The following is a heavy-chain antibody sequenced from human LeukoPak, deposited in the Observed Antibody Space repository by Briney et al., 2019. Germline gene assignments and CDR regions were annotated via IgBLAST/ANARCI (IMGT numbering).Heavy chain of an antibody. V-gene: IGHV3-21*01. CDR2: ISSSSSYI. J-gene: IGHJ4*02. D-gene: IGHD3-3*01. Sequence: GGSLRLSCAASGFTFSSYSMNWVRQAPGKGLEWVSSISSSSSYIYYADSVKGRFTISRDNAKNSLYLQMNSLRAEDTAVYYCAYRYDFWSGYYYYFDYWGQGTLVTVSS. CDR3: AYRYDFWSGYYYYFDY. CDR1: GFTFSSYS.